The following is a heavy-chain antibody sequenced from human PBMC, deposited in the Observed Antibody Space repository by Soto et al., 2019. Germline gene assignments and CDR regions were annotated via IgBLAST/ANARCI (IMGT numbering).Heavy chain of an antibody. CDR2: ISGGGGST. CDR3: AKVPAYDYVWGSYYSFDY. J-gene: IGHJ4*02. Sequence: EVQLLESGGGLVQPGGSLRLSCAASGFTFSTYAMSWFRQAPGKVLEWVSAISGGGGSTYYAHSVKGRCTISRDNSKNTLYLQMNSLRAEDTAVYYCAKVPAYDYVWGSYYSFDYWGQGTLVTVSS. V-gene: IGHV3-23*01. D-gene: IGHD3-16*01. CDR1: GFTFSTYA.